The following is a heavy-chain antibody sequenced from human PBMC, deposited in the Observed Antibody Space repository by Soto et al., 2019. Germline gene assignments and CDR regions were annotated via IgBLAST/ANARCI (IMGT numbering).Heavy chain of an antibody. J-gene: IGHJ3*01. CDR2: LYRCGST. V-gene: IGHV3-53*01. CDR1: GFTVSSNF. CDR3: ARARVEDPSHPRLDAFDL. Sequence: XGFLRLSCAASGFTVSSNFMTWVRQAPGSGLEWVAALYRCGSTYYAGAVRGRFTISRDNPENTLYLRMNSLRVDDTAVYYCARARVEDPSHPRLDAFDLWGQGTLVTVSS.